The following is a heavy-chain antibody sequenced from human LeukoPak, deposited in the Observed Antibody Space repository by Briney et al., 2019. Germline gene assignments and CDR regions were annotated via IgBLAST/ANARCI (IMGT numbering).Heavy chain of an antibody. CDR2: ISYDGSNK. CDR3: ARGGHYYYYYMDV. Sequence: PGGSLRLSCAASGFTFSSYAMHWVRQAPGKGLEWVAAISYDGSNKYYADSVKGRFTISRDNSKNTLYLQMNSLRAEDTAVYYCARGGHYYYYYMDVWGKGTTVTVSS. J-gene: IGHJ6*03. CDR1: GFTFSSYA. V-gene: IGHV3-30-3*01.